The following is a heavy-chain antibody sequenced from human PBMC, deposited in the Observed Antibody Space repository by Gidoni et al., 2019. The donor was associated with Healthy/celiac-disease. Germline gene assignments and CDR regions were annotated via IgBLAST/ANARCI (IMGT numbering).Heavy chain of an antibody. V-gene: IGHV3-23*01. CDR2: ISGSGGST. CDR1: GFPFSSYA. D-gene: IGHD4-17*01. CDR3: GNSEFYGDFLFAY. J-gene: IGHJ4*02. Sequence: EVQLLESGGGLVQPGGSLRLSCAASGFPFSSYAMSLVRQAPGKGLEWVAAISGSGGSTYYADSVKGRFTISRDNSKNTLYLQMNSLRAEDTAVYYCGNSEFYGDFLFAYWGQGTLVTVSS.